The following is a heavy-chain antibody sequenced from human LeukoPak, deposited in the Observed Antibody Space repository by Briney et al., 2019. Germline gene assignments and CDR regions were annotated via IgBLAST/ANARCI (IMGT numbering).Heavy chain of an antibody. D-gene: IGHD5-18*01. V-gene: IGHV1-46*01. CDR3: ARDAGYSYGENNDALDI. J-gene: IGHJ3*02. CDR2: INPSGGST. CDR1: GYTFTSYY. Sequence: ASVKVSCKASGYTFTSYYMHWVRQAPGQGLEWMGIINPSGGSTSYAQKFQGRVTMTRDTSTSTVYMELSSLRSEDTAVYYCARDAGYSYGENNDALDIWGQGTMVTVSS.